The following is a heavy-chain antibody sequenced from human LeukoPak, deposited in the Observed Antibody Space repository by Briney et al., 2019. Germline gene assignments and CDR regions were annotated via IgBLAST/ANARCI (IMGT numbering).Heavy chain of an antibody. CDR2: IYSGGST. Sequence: GVSLRLSCAASGFTVSSNYMSWVRQAPGKGLEWVSVIYSGGSTYYADSVKGRFTISRDNSKNTLYLQMNTLRAEDTFFYKQKTAYEILTGTFFDYWGQGTLVTVSS. V-gene: IGHV3-53*01. D-gene: IGHD3-9*01. CDR3: KTAYEILTGTFFDY. CDR1: GFTVSSNY. J-gene: IGHJ4*02.